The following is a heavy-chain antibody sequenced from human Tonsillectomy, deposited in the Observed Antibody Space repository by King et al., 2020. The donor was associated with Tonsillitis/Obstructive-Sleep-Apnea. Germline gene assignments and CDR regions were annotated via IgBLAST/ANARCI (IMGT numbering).Heavy chain of an antibody. Sequence: QLVQSGAEVKKPGESLRISCKGSGYSFSSYWINWVRQMPGKSLEWMGRIDPSDSYTNYSPSFHGHVTFSVDKSISTAYLQWSSLRASDTAMYYCARGGIGYHFAFDIWGQGTMVTVSS. CDR1: GYSFSSYW. CDR2: IDPSDSYT. J-gene: IGHJ3*02. CDR3: ARGGIGYHFAFDI. V-gene: IGHV5-10-1*01. D-gene: IGHD5-12*01.